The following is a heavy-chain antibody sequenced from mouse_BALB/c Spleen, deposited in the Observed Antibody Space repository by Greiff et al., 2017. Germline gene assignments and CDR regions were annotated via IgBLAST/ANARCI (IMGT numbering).Heavy chain of an antibody. CDR2: IYWDDDK. CDR1: GFSLSTSGMG. CDR3: ARSDDYDDAWFAY. J-gene: IGHJ3*01. D-gene: IGHD2-4*01. Sequence: QVTLKVSGPGILQPSQTLSLTCSFSGFSLSTSGMGVSWIRQPSGKGLEWLAHIYWDDDKRYNPSLKSRLTISKDTSSNQVFLKITSVDTADTATYYCARSDDYDDAWFAYWGQGTLVTVSA. V-gene: IGHV8-12*01.